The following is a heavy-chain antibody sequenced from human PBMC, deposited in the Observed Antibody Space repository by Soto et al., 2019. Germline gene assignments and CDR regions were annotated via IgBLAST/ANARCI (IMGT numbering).Heavy chain of an antibody. CDR3: AKDGGPVYCNSPGCSAKHFDY. CDR1: GFTFSNYG. V-gene: IGHV3-30*18. D-gene: IGHD2-2*01. Sequence: QVQLVESGGGVVQPGRSLRLSCAASGFTFSNYGMHWVRQAPGKGLEWVAIISYDGDNEYYADSVRGRFTISRDNSKNTLYLQTSSLGHEDTAVYYCAKDGGPVYCNSPGCSAKHFDYWGQGTLVTVSS. CDR2: ISYDGDNE. J-gene: IGHJ4*02.